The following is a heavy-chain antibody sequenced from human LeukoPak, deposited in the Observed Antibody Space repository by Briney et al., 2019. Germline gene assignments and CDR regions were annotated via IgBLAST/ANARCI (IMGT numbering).Heavy chain of an antibody. Sequence: GGSLRLSCAATGFTFSSYAMHWVRQAPGKGLEWVAVISYDGSNKYYADSVKGRFTISRDNSKNTLYLQMNSLRAEDTAVYYCARSYSSGWSYYFDYWGQGTLVTVSS. J-gene: IGHJ4*02. CDR2: ISYDGSNK. CDR1: GFTFSSYA. V-gene: IGHV3-30-3*01. D-gene: IGHD6-19*01. CDR3: ARSYSSGWSYYFDY.